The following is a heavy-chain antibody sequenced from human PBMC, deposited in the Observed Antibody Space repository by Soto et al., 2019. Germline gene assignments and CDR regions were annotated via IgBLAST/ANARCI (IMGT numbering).Heavy chain of an antibody. V-gene: IGHV4-59*08. CDR2: LYNTGST. J-gene: IGHJ6*02. CDR3: GRQPGHCGSTTCFGYYSVDV. CDR1: GASISRYY. D-gene: IGHD2-2*01. Sequence: SETLSLTCTVSGASISRYYWSWIRQSPGKGLEWIGYLYNTGSTIYNPSLKSRVAISADTPNNQLSLRLSSVTAADTAVYYCGRQPGHCGSTTCFGYYSVDVWGQGTTVTVSS.